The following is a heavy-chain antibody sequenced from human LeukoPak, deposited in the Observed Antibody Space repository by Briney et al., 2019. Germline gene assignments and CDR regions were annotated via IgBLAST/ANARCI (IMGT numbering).Heavy chain of an antibody. D-gene: IGHD3-3*01. Sequence: GGSLRLSCAASGFTFDDYAMHWVRQAPGKGLEWVSLISGDGGSTYYADSVKGRFTISRDNSKNSLYLQMNSPRTEDTALYYCAANTIFGVVNWFDPWGQGTLVTVSS. V-gene: IGHV3-43*02. CDR1: GFTFDDYA. CDR2: ISGDGGST. J-gene: IGHJ5*02. CDR3: AANTIFGVVNWFDP.